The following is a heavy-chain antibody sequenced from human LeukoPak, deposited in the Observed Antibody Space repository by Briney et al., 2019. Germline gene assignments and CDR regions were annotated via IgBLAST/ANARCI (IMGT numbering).Heavy chain of an antibody. J-gene: IGHJ4*02. CDR2: ILIDGRNK. CDR1: GFTFSRYG. Sequence: QPGGSLRLSCAASGFTFSRYGMHWVRQAPGKGLEWVGVILIDGRNKYYADSVKGRFTISRDNSKNMLYLEMNSPTVEDTAVYYCATDGSTSYPDYWGQGTRVTVSS. V-gene: IGHV3-33*05. D-gene: IGHD2-2*01. CDR3: ATDGSTSYPDY.